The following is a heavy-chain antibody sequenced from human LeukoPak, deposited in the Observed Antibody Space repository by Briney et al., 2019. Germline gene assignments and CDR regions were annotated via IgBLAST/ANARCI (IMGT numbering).Heavy chain of an antibody. J-gene: IGHJ5*02. CDR1: GGSFSDYY. CDR3: PRHNYDFWSGYSKWFDP. D-gene: IGHD3-3*01. Sequence: SETLSLTCAVYGGSFSDYYWSWIRQAPDKGLEWIGEINYSGSPNYNPSLKSRVTISVDTSKNQFSLKLSSVTAADTAVYYCPRHNYDFWSGYSKWFDPWGQGTLVTVSS. V-gene: IGHV4-34*01. CDR2: INYSGSP.